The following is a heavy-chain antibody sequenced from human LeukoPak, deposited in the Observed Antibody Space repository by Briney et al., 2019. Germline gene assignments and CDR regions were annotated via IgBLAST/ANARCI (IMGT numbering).Heavy chain of an antibody. Sequence: ESGPTLVNPTQTLTLTCTFSGFSLNTRGVGVGWIRQPPGRALVWLALIYWDDDRRYSPSLKSRLTITKDTSKNQVVLTMTNMDPVDTATYFCAHRKNYYDSSVFDNWGQGTLVTVSS. V-gene: IGHV2-5*02. D-gene: IGHD3-22*01. J-gene: IGHJ4*02. CDR2: IYWDDDR. CDR3: AHRKNYYDSSVFDN. CDR1: GFSLNTRGVG.